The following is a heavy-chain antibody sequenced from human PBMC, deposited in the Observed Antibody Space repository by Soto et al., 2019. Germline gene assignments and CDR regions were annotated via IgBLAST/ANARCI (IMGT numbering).Heavy chain of an antibody. CDR1: GGSISSGGYF. J-gene: IGHJ4*02. Sequence: SETLSLTCTVSGGSISSGGYFWNWIRQHPGKGLEWIGYIYYNGNINYNPSLKSRVTISVDTSKNQFSLKLNSVTAADTAVYYCARTYCSSTTCYDLFDSWGQGTLVTVSS. CDR2: IYYNGNI. D-gene: IGHD2-2*01. CDR3: ARTYCSSTTCYDLFDS. V-gene: IGHV4-61*08.